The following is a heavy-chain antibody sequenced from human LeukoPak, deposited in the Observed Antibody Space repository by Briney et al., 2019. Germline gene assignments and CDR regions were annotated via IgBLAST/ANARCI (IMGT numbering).Heavy chain of an antibody. V-gene: IGHV4-39*01. CDR3: ARLRIGGAGQTDY. J-gene: IGHJ4*02. D-gene: IGHD6-13*01. Sequence: PSETPSLTCTVSDGSISSSSSYWGWIRQSPGKGLEWIGSIYYSGSTYYNPSLKSRVIISVDTSKNQFSLKLSSVTATDTAVYYCARLRIGGAGQTDYWGLGTLVTVSS. CDR1: DGSISSSSSY. CDR2: IYYSGST.